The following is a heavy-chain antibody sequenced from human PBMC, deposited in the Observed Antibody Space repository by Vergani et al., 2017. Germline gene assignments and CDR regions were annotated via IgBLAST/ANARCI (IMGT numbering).Heavy chain of an antibody. D-gene: IGHD3-16*01. CDR1: GFTLSNYD. Sequence: QVQLVESGGGVVQRGGSLRLSCATSGFTLSNYDMQWIRQGPGKGLEFVAFIQFDGSNQNYADSVKGRFTLSRDFSKNTLYLQMNSLRTDYTATYYCAKHFRGWGIDYWGQGTQVIVSS. V-gene: IGHV3-30*02. J-gene: IGHJ4*02. CDR2: IQFDGSNQ. CDR3: AKHFRGWGIDY.